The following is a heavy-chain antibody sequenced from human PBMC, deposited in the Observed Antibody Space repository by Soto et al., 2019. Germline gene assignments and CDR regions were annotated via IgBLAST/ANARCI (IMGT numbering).Heavy chain of an antibody. D-gene: IGHD2-15*01. CDR3: ARVVVTASYYYYAMDV. Sequence: QVQLQESGPGLVETSQTLSLICTVSGGSISSGGYYWSWIRQHPGKGLEWIAYIYYSGNTFYNPSLQSRVTISVDTSKNQSSLKLSSVTAADTAVYYCARVVVTASYYYYAMDVWGQGTTVTVSS. V-gene: IGHV4-31*03. CDR1: GGSISSGGYY. CDR2: IYYSGNT. J-gene: IGHJ6*02.